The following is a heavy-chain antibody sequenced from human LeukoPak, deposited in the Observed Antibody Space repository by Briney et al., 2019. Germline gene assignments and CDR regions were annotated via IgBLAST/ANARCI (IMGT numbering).Heavy chain of an antibody. Sequence: ASVQLSCKASGYTFINYHVHWVQQAPGQGLEWMGIINPTSGVTGYAQKFQGRLTVTRDTFTSTVYMELNSLISEDSAVYYCVRGIGIAARLLGDWGRGTLVTVSS. V-gene: IGHV1-46*01. J-gene: IGHJ4*02. CDR2: INPTSGVT. D-gene: IGHD6-6*01. CDR3: VRGIGIAARLLGD. CDR1: GYTFINYH.